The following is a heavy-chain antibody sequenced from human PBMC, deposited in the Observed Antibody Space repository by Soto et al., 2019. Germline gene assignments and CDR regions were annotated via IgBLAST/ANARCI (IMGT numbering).Heavy chain of an antibody. V-gene: IGHV1-18*01. CDR3: XRGGYYDSSGARNYYFYGMNV. D-gene: IGHD3-22*01. J-gene: IGHJ6*02. CDR1: GYTFASYG. CDR2: ISPYDGYT. Sequence: QVQLVQSGAEVKKPGASVKVSCKASGYTFASYGINWVRQAPGQGLEWLGWISPYDGYTHYAQILQGRVSMTTDTSTKTAYMELRSLRSDDTAMYYCXRGGYYDSSGARNYYFYGMNVWGQGTTVTVSS.